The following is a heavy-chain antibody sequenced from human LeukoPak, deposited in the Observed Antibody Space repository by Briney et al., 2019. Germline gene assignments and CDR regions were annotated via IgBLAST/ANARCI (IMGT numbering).Heavy chain of an antibody. V-gene: IGHV7-4-1*02. Sequence: ASVKVSCKASGYTFTSYAMNWVRQAPGQGLEWMGWINTNTGNPTYAQGFTGRFVFSLDTSVSTAYLQISSLKAEDTAVYYYARVQIFGVGNAFDIWGQGTMVTVSS. J-gene: IGHJ3*02. CDR1: GYTFTSYA. CDR3: ARVQIFGVGNAFDI. CDR2: INTNTGNP. D-gene: IGHD3-3*01.